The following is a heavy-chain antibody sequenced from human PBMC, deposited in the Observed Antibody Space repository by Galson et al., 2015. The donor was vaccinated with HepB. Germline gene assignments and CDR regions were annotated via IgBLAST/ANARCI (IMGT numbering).Heavy chain of an antibody. D-gene: IGHD1-26*01. J-gene: IGHJ4*02. Sequence: SLRLSCAASGFSVSTNYMSWVRQAPGKGLEWVSVIYSGGSTYYADSVKGRFTISRDNSKNTLYLQMNSLRAEDTAVYYCAKVSQWELRGYFDYWGQGTLVTVSS. CDR3: AKVSQWELRGYFDY. CDR1: GFSVSTNY. V-gene: IGHV3-53*05. CDR2: IYSGGST.